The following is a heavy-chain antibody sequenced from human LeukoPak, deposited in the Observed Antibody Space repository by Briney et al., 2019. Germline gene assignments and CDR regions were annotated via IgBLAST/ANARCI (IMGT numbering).Heavy chain of an antibody. J-gene: IGHJ4*02. CDR1: GFDFSTSW. CDR3: TRDGSGWSVY. V-gene: IGHV3-7*01. CDR2: ISPDGNER. Sequence: PGGSLRLSCAASGFDFSTSWMGWVRQAPGEGLEWVINISPDGNERYSVDSVKGRFTISRDNAENSLYLQMKGLEVEDTAMYYCTRDGSGWSVYWGQGALVTVSS. D-gene: IGHD6-19*01.